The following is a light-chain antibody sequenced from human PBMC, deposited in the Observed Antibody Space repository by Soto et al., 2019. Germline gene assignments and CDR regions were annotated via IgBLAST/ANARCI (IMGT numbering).Light chain of an antibody. V-gene: IGKV3-15*01. CDR1: QSVTDN. J-gene: IGKJ1*01. Sequence: DIGMKQSPSTLSVSPGERATLSCRASQSVTDNLAWYQQKPGQAPRLLIYGASTRASGIPARFSGSGSGTDFTLTISSLQSEDFAVYYCQQSNSWPRTFGQGTKVDI. CDR3: QQSNSWPRT. CDR2: GAS.